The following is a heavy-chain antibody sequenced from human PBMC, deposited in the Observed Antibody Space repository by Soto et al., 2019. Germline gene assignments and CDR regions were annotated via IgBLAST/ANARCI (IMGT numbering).Heavy chain of an antibody. V-gene: IGHV1-3*01. Sequence: QVQLVQSGAEVRRPGASVKLSCKAFGYTFTNYALHWVRQAPGQRPEWMGWINPDNGNTKYSQKFQGRLTITRDTSASTAYMEPDSLTSEDTAVYYCTKDRIIMIRGVLIFHYWGQGALVTVSS. D-gene: IGHD3-10*01. CDR2: INPDNGNT. CDR3: TKDRIIMIRGVLIFHY. J-gene: IGHJ4*02. CDR1: GYTFTNYA.